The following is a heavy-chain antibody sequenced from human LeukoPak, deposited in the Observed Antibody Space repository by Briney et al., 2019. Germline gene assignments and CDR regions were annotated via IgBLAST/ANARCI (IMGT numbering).Heavy chain of an antibody. CDR3: AREVRIQLWFSFDY. V-gene: IGHV3-30*02. CDR1: GFTFSNYG. CDR2: IQFDGSDK. D-gene: IGHD5-18*01. J-gene: IGHJ4*02. Sequence: GGSLRLSCAASGFTFSNYGMHWVRQAPGKGLEWVAFIQFDGSDKYYADSVKGRFTISRDNSKSTLYLQMNSLRAEDTAVYYCAREVRIQLWFSFDYWGQGTLVTVSS.